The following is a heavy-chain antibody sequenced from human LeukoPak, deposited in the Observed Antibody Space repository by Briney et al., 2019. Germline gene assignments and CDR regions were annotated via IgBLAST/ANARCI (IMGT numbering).Heavy chain of an antibody. CDR2: FDPEDGET. Sequence: ASVQVSCKVSGYTLTELSMHWVRQAPGKGLEWMGGFDPEDGETIYAQKFQGRVTMTEDTSTDTAYMELSSLRSEDTAVYYCATFGIAAAKYWFDPWGQGTLVTVSS. V-gene: IGHV1-24*01. J-gene: IGHJ5*02. CDR1: GYTLTELS. D-gene: IGHD6-13*01. CDR3: ATFGIAAAKYWFDP.